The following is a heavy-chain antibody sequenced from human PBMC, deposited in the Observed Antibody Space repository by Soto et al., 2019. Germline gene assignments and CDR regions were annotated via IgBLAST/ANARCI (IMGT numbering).Heavy chain of an antibody. CDR3: TTYLGQKDLFDDFDD. D-gene: IGHD3-16*01. CDR2: IRSKVNDYAT. Sequence: EVQLVESGGGLVQPGGSLKLSCAASGFIFSGSAINWVRQASGKGLEWVGRIRSKVNDYATAYAASVKGRLTISRDDANYISYLQMNSLETEDTAMYFCTTYLGQKDLFDDFDDWGHGTTVTVS. V-gene: IGHV3-73*01. CDR1: GFIFSGSA. J-gene: IGHJ3*01.